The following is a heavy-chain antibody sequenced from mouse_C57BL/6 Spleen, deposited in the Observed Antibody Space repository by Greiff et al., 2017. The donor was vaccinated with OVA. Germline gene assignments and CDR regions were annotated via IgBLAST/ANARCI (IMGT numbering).Heavy chain of an antibody. D-gene: IGHD2-1*01. CDR3: ARLGGNSFDY. CDR2: ISSGGSYT. Sequence: EVQVVESGGDLVKPGGSLKLSCAASGFTFSSYGMSWVSQTPDKRLEWVATISSGGSYTYYPDSVKGRFTISRDNAKNTLYLQMSSLKSEDTAMYYCARLGGNSFDYWGQGTTLTVSS. J-gene: IGHJ2*01. CDR1: GFTFSSYG. V-gene: IGHV5-6*01.